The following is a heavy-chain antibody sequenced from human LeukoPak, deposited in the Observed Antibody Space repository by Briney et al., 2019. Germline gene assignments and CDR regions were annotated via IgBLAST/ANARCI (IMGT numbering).Heavy chain of an antibody. V-gene: IGHV3-23*01. CDR2: ISGRGVNI. CDR3: AKESFYYDTTGYKAYYFDY. D-gene: IGHD3-22*01. CDR1: GFSFSSDA. Sequence: GGSLRLSCAASGFSFSSDAMSWVRQSPGKGLEWVSAISGRGVNIYNADSVKGRFTISRDISRTTLYLQMNSLRAGDTAVYYCAKESFYYDTTGYKAYYFDYWGQGTLVTVSS. J-gene: IGHJ4*02.